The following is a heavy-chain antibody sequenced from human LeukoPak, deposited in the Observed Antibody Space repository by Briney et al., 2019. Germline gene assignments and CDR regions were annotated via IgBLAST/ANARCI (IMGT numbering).Heavy chain of an antibody. V-gene: IGHV3-23*01. J-gene: IGHJ4*02. CDR1: GFTFSNYA. CDR3: AKWPRKAY. Sequence: GGSLRLSCAASGFTFSNYAMSWVRQAPGKGLEWVSATGGGSGIYYADSMKSRFTISRDNSKNTLYLQMNSLRAEDTAVYYCAKWPRKAYWGQGTLVTVSS. CDR2: TGGGSGI.